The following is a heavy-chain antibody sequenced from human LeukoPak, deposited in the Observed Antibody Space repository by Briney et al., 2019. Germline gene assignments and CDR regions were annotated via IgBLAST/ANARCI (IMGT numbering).Heavy chain of an antibody. V-gene: IGHV3-23*01. CDR1: GFTFSSFG. CDR2: ISGSGDST. Sequence: GGSLRLSCGASGFTFSSFGMSWVRQAPGKGLEWVSTISGSGDSTYYADSVKGRFTISRDNSKNSLYLQMNSLRAEDTAVYYCARLLKTYDYVWGGYGFDYWGQGTLVTVSS. D-gene: IGHD3-16*01. J-gene: IGHJ4*02. CDR3: ARLLKTYDYVWGGYGFDY.